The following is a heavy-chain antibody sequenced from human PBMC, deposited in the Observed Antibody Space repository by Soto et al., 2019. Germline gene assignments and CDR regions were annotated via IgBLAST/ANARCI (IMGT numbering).Heavy chain of an antibody. D-gene: IGHD6-19*01. V-gene: IGHV4-59*01. J-gene: IGHJ4*02. CDR2: IYYSGST. CDR1: GGSISSYY. CDR3: ARVPVYSSGWYGYFDY. Sequence: QVQLQESGPGLVKPSETLSLTCTVSGGSISSYYWSWIRQPPGKGLEWIGYIYYSGSTNYNPSLKSRVTISVDTSKNQFSLKLSSVTAADTAVYYCARVPVYSSGWYGYFDYWGQGTLVTVSS.